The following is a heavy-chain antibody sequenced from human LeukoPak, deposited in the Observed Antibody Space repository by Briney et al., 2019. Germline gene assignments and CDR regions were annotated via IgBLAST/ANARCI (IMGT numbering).Heavy chain of an antibody. Sequence: ASVTVSCKASGYTFTGYYMHWVRQAPGQGLEWVGWINPNSGVTYYAQKFQGRVSMTRDTSISTAYMEVSRLRSDDSALYYCARLSTPNLYYFDYWGQGTLVTVSS. J-gene: IGHJ4*02. V-gene: IGHV1-2*02. D-gene: IGHD3-16*02. CDR2: INPNSGVT. CDR3: ARLSTPNLYYFDY. CDR1: GYTFTGYY.